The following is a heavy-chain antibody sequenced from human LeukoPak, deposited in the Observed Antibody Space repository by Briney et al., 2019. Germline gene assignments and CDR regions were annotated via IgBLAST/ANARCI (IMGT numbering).Heavy chain of an antibody. CDR1: GFTFSSYW. J-gene: IGHJ4*02. CDR3: AKVFYGDYGGRYFDY. Sequence: PGGSLRLSCAASGFTFSSYWMHWVRQAPGKGLEWVSGISGAGDSTFYADSVKGRFTISRDNSKNTLYLQMNSLRAQDTAVYYCAKVFYGDYGGRYFDYWGQGTLVTVSS. D-gene: IGHD4-17*01. V-gene: IGHV3-23*01. CDR2: ISGAGDST.